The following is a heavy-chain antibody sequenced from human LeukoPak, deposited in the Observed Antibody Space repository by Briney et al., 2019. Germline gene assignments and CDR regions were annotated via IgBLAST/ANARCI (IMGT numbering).Heavy chain of an antibody. D-gene: IGHD3/OR15-3a*01. Sequence: PSETLSLTCTVSGGSISSYYWSWIRQPPGKGLEWIGYIYYSGSTNYNPSLKSRVTISVDTSKNQFSLKLSSVTAADTAVYYCARGMIFGVVPVEYWGQGTLVTVSS. V-gene: IGHV4-59*01. CDR3: ARGMIFGVVPVEY. J-gene: IGHJ4*02. CDR2: IYYSGST. CDR1: GGSISSYY.